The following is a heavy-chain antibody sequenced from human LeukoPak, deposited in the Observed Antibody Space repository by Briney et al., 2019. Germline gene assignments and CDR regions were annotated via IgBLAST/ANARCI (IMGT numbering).Heavy chain of an antibody. CDR1: GFTFSSSW. CDR2: MNNDGSIA. Sequence: GGSLRLSCIVSGFTFSSSWMHWVRQAPGKGLVWVSRMNNDGSIATYADSVKGRFTISRDNAKNTLYLQMSSLRVEDTAVYCCVRGLTGDTDYWGQGTLVTVSS. CDR3: VRGLTGDTDY. D-gene: IGHD1-14*01. J-gene: IGHJ4*02. V-gene: IGHV3-74*03.